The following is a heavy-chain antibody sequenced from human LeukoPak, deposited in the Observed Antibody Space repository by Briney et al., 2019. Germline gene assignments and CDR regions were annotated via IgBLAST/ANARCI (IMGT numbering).Heavy chain of an antibody. CDR1: GFTFSTYW. Sequence: GGSLRLSCAAAGFTFSTYWMSWVRQAPGKGLEWVANINQGGSEKYYVDSVKGRFTISRDNAKNSLYLQMNSLGAEDTAVYYCVRDSPSGFFDLWGRGTLVTVSS. CDR3: VRDSPSGFFDL. D-gene: IGHD6-19*01. J-gene: IGHJ2*01. V-gene: IGHV3-7*01. CDR2: INQGGSEK.